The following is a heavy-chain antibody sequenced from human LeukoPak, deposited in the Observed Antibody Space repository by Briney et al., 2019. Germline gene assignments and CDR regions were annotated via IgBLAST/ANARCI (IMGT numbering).Heavy chain of an antibody. Sequence: SETLSLTCTVSGGSISSGSYYWGWIRQPPGKGLEWIGYMYYSGRTNYNHYLKSRFTITVDTSKNQFSLKLSSVTAADTAVYYCARSNYYDSSGYLYYYYYYMDVWGKGTTVTVSS. CDR1: GGSISSGSYY. V-gene: IGHV4-61*01. J-gene: IGHJ6*03. CDR2: MYYSGRT. D-gene: IGHD3-22*01. CDR3: ARSNYYDSSGYLYYYYYYMDV.